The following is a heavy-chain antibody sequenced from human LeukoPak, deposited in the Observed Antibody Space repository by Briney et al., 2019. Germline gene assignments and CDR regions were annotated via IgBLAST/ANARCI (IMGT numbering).Heavy chain of an antibody. Sequence: HPGGSLRLSCAASGFTFSSYAMHWVRQAPGKGLEWVAVISYDGSSKYYADSVKGRFTISRDNSKNTLYLQMNSLRAEDTAVYYCAKFDDYGAKTINDYWGQGTLVTVSS. CDR1: GFTFSSYA. D-gene: IGHD4-17*01. CDR3: AKFDDYGAKTINDY. CDR2: ISYDGSSK. V-gene: IGHV3-30*04. J-gene: IGHJ4*02.